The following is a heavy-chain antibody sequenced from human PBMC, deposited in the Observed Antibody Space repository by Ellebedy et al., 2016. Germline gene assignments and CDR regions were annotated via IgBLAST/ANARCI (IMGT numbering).Heavy chain of an antibody. CDR1: GGSFSGYY. Sequence: SETLSLTCAVYGGSFSGYYWSWIRQPPGKGLEWIGEINHSGSTNYNPSLKSRVTISVDTSKNQFSLKLSSVTAADTAVYYCARTYRYCSSTSCYGSRYYFDYWGQGTLVTVSS. J-gene: IGHJ4*02. CDR3: ARTYRYCSSTSCYGSRYYFDY. D-gene: IGHD2-2*01. V-gene: IGHV4-34*01. CDR2: INHSGST.